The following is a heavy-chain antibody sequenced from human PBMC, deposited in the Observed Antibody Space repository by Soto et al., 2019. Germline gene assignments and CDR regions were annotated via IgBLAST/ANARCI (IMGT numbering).Heavy chain of an antibody. CDR1: GFSLSTSGMC. V-gene: IGHV2-70*01. J-gene: IGHJ3*02. D-gene: IGHD3-22*01. Sequence: ASGPTLVNPTQTLTLTCTFSGFSLSTSGMCVSWIRQPPGKALEWLALIDWDDDKYYSTSLKTRLTISKDTSKNQVVLTMTNMDPVDTATYYCARMRSVFDYYDSSGWHAFDIWGQGTMVTVSS. CDR3: ARMRSVFDYYDSSGWHAFDI. CDR2: IDWDDDK.